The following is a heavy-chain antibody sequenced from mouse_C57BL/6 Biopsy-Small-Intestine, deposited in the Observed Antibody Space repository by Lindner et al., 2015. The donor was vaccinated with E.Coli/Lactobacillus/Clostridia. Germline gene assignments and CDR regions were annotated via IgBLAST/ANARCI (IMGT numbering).Heavy chain of an antibody. J-gene: IGHJ1*03. Sequence: VQLQESGAELMKPGASVKLSCKATGYTFTGYWIEWVKQRPGHGLEWIGEILPGSGSTNYNEKFKGKATFTADTSSNTAYMRLSSLTTEDSAIYYCAHYYGSSSYWYFDVWGTGTTVTVSS. V-gene: IGHV1-9*01. CDR3: AHYYGSSSYWYFDV. CDR1: GYTFTGYW. CDR2: ILPGSGST. D-gene: IGHD1-1*01.